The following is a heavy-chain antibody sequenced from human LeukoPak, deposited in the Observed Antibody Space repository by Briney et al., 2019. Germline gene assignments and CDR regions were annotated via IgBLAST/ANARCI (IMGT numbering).Heavy chain of an antibody. CDR1: GYIFIDYY. J-gene: IGHJ6*03. CDR2: INPNSGGT. D-gene: IGHD3-10*01. CDR3: ARARITMVRGVIVYYYYYMDV. Sequence: ASVKVSCKASGYIFIDYYMHWVRQAPGQGLEWMGWINPNSGGTNYAQKFQGRVTMTRDTSISTAYMELSRLRSDDTAVYYCARARITMVRGVIVYYYYYMDVWGKGTTVTISS. V-gene: IGHV1-2*02.